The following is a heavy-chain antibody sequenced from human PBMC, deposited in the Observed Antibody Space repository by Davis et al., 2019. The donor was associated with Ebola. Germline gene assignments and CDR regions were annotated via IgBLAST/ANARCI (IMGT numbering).Heavy chain of an antibody. Sequence: GGSLSLSCAASGFTFENYGMGWVRQAPGKGLECIAGISWNGDITRYADSVTGRFTISRDNAKNSLYLQMNSLRAEDTALYYCARRVYDSRGNYYFDYWGQGTLVTVSS. CDR2: ISWNGDIT. D-gene: IGHD3-22*01. V-gene: IGHV3-20*04. CDR3: ARRVYDSRGNYYFDY. CDR1: GFTFENYG. J-gene: IGHJ4*02.